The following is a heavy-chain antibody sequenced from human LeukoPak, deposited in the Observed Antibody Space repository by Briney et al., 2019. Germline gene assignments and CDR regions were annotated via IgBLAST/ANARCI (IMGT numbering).Heavy chain of an antibody. CDR2: IKQDGSEK. V-gene: IGHV3-7*05. D-gene: IGHD6-19*01. J-gene: IGHJ1*01. CDR1: GFTFSSYW. Sequence: GGSLRLSCAASGFTFSSYWMSWVRQAPGKGLEWVVNIKQDGSEKYYVDSVKGRFTISRDNAKNSLYLQMNSLRAEDTAVYYCANEPRRYSSGWYVLYFQHWGQGTLVTVSS. CDR3: ANEPRRYSSGWYVLYFQH.